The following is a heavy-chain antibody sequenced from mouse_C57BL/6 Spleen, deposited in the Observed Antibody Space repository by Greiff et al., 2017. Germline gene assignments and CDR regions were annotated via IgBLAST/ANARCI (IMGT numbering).Heavy chain of an antibody. J-gene: IGHJ4*01. CDR3: AGITTVPQAMDY. V-gene: IGHV1-55*01. Sequence: QVQLQQPGAELVKPGASVKMSCKASGYTFTSYWITWVKQRPGQGLEWIGDIYPGSGSTNYNEKFKSKATLTVDTSSSTAYMQLSSLTSEDSAVYYCAGITTVPQAMDYWGQGTSVTVSS. CDR1: GYTFTSYW. D-gene: IGHD1-1*01. CDR2: IYPGSGST.